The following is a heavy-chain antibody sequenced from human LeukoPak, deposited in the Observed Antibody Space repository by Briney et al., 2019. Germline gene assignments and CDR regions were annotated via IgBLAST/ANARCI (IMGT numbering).Heavy chain of an antibody. J-gene: IGHJ4*02. CDR1: GLTFAGYD. CDR2: NT. CDR3: AKRFCSATRCFHFDY. Sequence: GGSLRLSCAASGLTFAGYDMSWVRQAPGKGLEWVSTNTYYAGSVKGRFTISRDNSKNTLYLQMDSLRAEDTAVYYCAKRFCSATRCFHFDYWGQGTLVTVSS. D-gene: IGHD2-2*01. V-gene: IGHV3-23*05.